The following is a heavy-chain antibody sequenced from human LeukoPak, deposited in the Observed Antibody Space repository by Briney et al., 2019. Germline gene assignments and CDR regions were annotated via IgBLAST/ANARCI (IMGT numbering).Heavy chain of an antibody. CDR1: GFTLDDYA. D-gene: IGHD4-17*01. CDR2: ISWNSGSI. J-gene: IGHJ4*02. CDR3: AKGSTVTTGSGSFDY. V-gene: IGHV3-9*01. Sequence: GGSLRLSCAASGFTLDDYAMHWVRQAPGKGLEWVSGISWNSGSIGYADSVKGRFTISRANAKNSLYLQMNSLRAEDTALYYCAKGSTVTTGSGSFDYWGQGTLVTVSS.